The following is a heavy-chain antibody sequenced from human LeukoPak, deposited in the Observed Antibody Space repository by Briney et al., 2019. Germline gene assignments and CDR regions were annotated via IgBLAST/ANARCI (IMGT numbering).Heavy chain of an antibody. CDR2: IHGGGDIT. D-gene: IGHD3-16*02. V-gene: IGHV3-23*01. J-gene: IGHJ2*01. CDR1: GFTFSNYA. Sequence: GGSLRLSCAASGFTFSNYAMNWVRQPPEKGLEWVSTIHGGGDITYYADSVKGRFTISRDNPRNTLYLQMNSLRAEDTAVYYCAKALSSSFYYFDLGGRGTLVTVSS. CDR3: AKALSSSFYYFDL.